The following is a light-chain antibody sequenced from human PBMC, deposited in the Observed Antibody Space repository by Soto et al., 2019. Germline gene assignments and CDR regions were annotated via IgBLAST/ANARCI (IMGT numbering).Light chain of an antibody. CDR1: QSVSNN. J-gene: IGKJ1*01. CDR2: SVS. Sequence: EIVLTQSPATLSVSPGERVSLSCRASQSVSNNLAWYHQRPGQAPRLLIYSVSARATGVPARFSGSGSGTEFTLTISSLQSEDFGVYYCQQYDYWWTFGQGTKVDIK. V-gene: IGKV3-15*01. CDR3: QQYDYWWT.